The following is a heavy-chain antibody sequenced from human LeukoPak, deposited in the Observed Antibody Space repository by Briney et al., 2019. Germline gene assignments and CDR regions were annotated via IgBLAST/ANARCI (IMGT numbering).Heavy chain of an antibody. J-gene: IGHJ4*02. CDR2: INPSGGST. CDR1: GYTFTSYY. Sequence: GASVKVSCKASGYTFTSYYMHWVRQAPGQGLEWMGIINPSGGSTSYAQKFQGRVTMTEDTSTDTAYMELSSLRSEDTAVYYCATYPPPAAGSDYWGQGTLVTVSS. CDR3: ATYPPPAAGSDY. D-gene: IGHD6-13*01. V-gene: IGHV1-46*01.